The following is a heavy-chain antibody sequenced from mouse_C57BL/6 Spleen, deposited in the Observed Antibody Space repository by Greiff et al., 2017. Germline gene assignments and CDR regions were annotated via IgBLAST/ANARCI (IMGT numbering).Heavy chain of an antibody. Sequence: VQLQQSGPELVKPGASVKISCKASGYTFTDYYMNWVKQSHGKSLEWIGDINPNNGGTSYNQKFKGKATLTVDKSSSTAYMELRSLTSEDSAVYYCAREIYYGYDEGWFAYWGQGTLVTVSA. CDR2: INPNNGGT. CDR3: AREIYYGYDEGWFAY. J-gene: IGHJ3*01. CDR1: GYTFTDYY. D-gene: IGHD2-2*01. V-gene: IGHV1-26*01.